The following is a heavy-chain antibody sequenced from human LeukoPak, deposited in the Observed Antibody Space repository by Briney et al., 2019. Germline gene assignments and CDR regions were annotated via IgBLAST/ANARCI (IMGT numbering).Heavy chain of an antibody. D-gene: IGHD3-3*01. CDR3: ARDDSFWSGYYSPTTHYGMDV. J-gene: IGHJ6*02. CDR2: IKQDGSEK. V-gene: IGHV3-7*01. CDR1: GFTFSSYW. Sequence: GGSLRLSCAASGFTFSSYWMSWVRQAPGKGLEWVANIKQDGSEKYYVDSVKGRFTISRDNAKNSLYLQMNSLRAEDTAVYYCARDDSFWSGYYSPTTHYGMDVWGQGTTVTVSS.